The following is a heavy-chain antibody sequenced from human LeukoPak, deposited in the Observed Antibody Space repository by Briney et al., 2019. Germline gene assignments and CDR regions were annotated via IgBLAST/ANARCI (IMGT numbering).Heavy chain of an antibody. V-gene: IGHV3-23*01. CDR2: ISGSGGST. D-gene: IGHD5-24*01. J-gene: IGHJ4*02. Sequence: AGGSLRLSCAVSGFTFSSYAMSWVRQAPGKGLEWVSAISGSGGSTYYADSVKGRFTISRDNAKNSLYLQMNSLRAEDTAVYYCARTGEMATFDYWGQGTLVTVSS. CDR3: ARTGEMATFDY. CDR1: GFTFSSYA.